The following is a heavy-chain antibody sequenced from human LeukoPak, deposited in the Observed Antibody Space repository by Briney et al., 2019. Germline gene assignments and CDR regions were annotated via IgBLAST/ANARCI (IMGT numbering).Heavy chain of an antibody. Sequence: GGSLRLSCAASGFIFSSYGMNWVRQAPGKGLEWVSYISSGSTTKNYADSVKGRFIISRDNAKNSLYLQMNSLRAEDTAVYYCVRGRARIAVAGTPRGYYGLDVWGQGTTVIVSS. CDR1: GFIFSSYG. CDR3: VRGRARIAVAGTPRGYYGLDV. J-gene: IGHJ6*02. V-gene: IGHV3-48*01. D-gene: IGHD6-19*01. CDR2: ISSGSTTK.